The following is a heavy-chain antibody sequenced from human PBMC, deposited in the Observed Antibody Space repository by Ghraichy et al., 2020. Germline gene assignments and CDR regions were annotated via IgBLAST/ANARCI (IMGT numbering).Heavy chain of an antibody. Sequence: ETLSLICAASGFTVSSNYMSWVRQAPGKGLEWVSIIYPGGNTYYADSVKGRFTISRHSSENTLYLQMNSLRAEDTAVYYCAREVSGTGWCYMDVWGKGTTVTVSS. V-gene: IGHV3-53*04. D-gene: IGHD1-7*01. CDR2: IYPGGNT. CDR3: AREVSGTGWCYMDV. CDR1: GFTVSSNY. J-gene: IGHJ6*03.